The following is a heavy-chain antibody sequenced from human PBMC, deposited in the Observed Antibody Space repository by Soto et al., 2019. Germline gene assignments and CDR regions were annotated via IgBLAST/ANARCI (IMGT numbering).Heavy chain of an antibody. D-gene: IGHD6-6*01. Sequence: VASVKVSCKASGGTFSSYAISWVRQAPGQGLEWMGGIIPIFGTANYAQKFQGRVTITADKSTSTAYMELSSLRSEDTAVYYCARAGISSSPLYYYYGMDVWGQGTTVTVSS. V-gene: IGHV1-69*06. CDR1: GGTFSSYA. CDR2: IIPIFGTA. CDR3: ARAGISSSPLYYYYGMDV. J-gene: IGHJ6*02.